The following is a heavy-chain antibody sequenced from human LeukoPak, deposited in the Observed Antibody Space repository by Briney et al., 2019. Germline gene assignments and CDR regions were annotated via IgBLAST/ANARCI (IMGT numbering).Heavy chain of an antibody. V-gene: IGHV1-69-2*01. Sequence: ASVKVSCKVSGYTFTDYYMHWVQQAPGKGLEWMGLVDPEDGETIYAEKFQGRVTITADTSTDTAYMELSSLRSEDTAVHYCAGSRADPFDIWGQGTMVTVSS. CDR3: AGSRADPFDI. CDR2: VDPEDGET. CDR1: GYTFTDYY. J-gene: IGHJ3*02.